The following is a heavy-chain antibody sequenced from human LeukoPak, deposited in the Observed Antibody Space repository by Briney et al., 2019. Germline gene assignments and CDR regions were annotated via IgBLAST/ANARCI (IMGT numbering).Heavy chain of an antibody. CDR3: ARDRINMMVLGHDSGLDC. V-gene: IGHV3-30*04. D-gene: IGHD3-22*01. J-gene: IGHJ4*02. Sequence: GGSLRLSCVGSGFSLSDYEIHWVRQAPGKGLEWVAVVSYDGGHKYYADSVKGRFTISRDTSSDTVSLQMDSLRVEDTALYYCARDRINMMVLGHDSGLDCWGQGTLVTVSS. CDR1: GFSLSDYE. CDR2: VSYDGGHK.